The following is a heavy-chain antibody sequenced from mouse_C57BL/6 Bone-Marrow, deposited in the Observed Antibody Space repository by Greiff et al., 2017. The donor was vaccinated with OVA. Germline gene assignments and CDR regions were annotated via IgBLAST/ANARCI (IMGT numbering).Heavy chain of an antibody. Sequence: EVQLQQSGPELVKPGASVKIPCKASGYTFTDYNMDWVKQSHGKSLEWIGDINPNNGGTIYNQKFKGKATLTVDKSSSTAYMELRSLTSEDTAVYYCARKAYYYGSSYRYFDVWGTGTTVTVSS. CDR2: INPNNGGT. CDR3: ARKAYYYGSSYRYFDV. J-gene: IGHJ1*03. D-gene: IGHD1-1*01. V-gene: IGHV1-18*01. CDR1: GYTFTDYN.